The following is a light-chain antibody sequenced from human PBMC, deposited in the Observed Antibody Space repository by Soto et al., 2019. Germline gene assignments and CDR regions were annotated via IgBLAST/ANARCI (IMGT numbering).Light chain of an antibody. J-gene: IGKJ1*01. CDR2: HAS. CDR3: QQYNKWPPWT. V-gene: IGKV3D-15*01. CDR1: QTVATN. Sequence: EIVMTQSPATLSVSPGERGTLSCRASQTVATNLAWYQQKPGQAPRLLIYHASTRATGIPARFSGSGSGTEFTLTISRLKYEDFEVYYCQQYNKWPPWTFGQGTKVDIK.